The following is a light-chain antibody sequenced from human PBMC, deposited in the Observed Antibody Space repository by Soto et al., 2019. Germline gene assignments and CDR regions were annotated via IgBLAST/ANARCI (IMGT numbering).Light chain of an antibody. CDR3: QQYGSSRT. CDR1: QSFSSRY. J-gene: IGKJ1*01. CDR2: GAS. V-gene: IGKV3-20*01. Sequence: EIVLTQSPGTLSLSPGERATLSCRASQSFSSRYLAWYQQKPGQAPRLLMYGASSRATGIPDRFSGSGSGTYFTLTISRLEPEDFAVYYCQQYGSSRTFGQGTKVEIK.